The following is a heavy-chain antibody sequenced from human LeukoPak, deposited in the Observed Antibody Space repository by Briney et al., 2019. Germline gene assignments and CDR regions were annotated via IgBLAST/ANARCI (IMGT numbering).Heavy chain of an antibody. CDR1: GGSISSSSYY. CDR2: SYYSGST. CDR3: ARRGNYYYGMDV. J-gene: IGHJ6*02. V-gene: IGHV4-39*01. Sequence: TSETLSLTCTVSGGSISSSSYYWGWIRQPPGKGLEWIGSSYYSGSTYYNPSLKSRVTISVDTSKNQFSLKLSSVTAADTAAYYCARRGNYYYGMDVWGQGTTVTVSS.